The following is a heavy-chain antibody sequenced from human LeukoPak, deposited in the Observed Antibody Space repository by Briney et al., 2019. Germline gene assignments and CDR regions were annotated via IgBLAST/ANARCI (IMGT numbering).Heavy chain of an antibody. CDR3: ARSSGDYSHRRFDY. D-gene: IGHD1-26*01. Sequence: SETLSLTCTVSGGSISSNINYWGWIRQPPGKGLEWIGSIYYSGITYYIPPLKSRVTISLDTSKNQFSLTVTSVTAADTAVYYCARSSGDYSHRRFDYWGQGTVVTVSS. CDR1: GGSISSNINY. V-gene: IGHV4-39*07. J-gene: IGHJ4*02. CDR2: IYYSGIT.